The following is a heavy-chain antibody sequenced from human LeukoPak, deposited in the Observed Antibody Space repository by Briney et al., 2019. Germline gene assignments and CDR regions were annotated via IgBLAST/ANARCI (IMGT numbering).Heavy chain of an antibody. D-gene: IGHD6-13*01. CDR2: IIPIFGTA. CDR1: GGTFSSYA. V-gene: IGHV1-69*06. J-gene: IGHJ4*02. CDR3: ARGGYRQQLADY. Sequence: SVKVSCKASGGTFSSYAISWVRQAPGQGLEWMGRIIPIFGTANYAQKFQGRVTITADKSTSTAYMELSSLRSEDTAVYYCARGGYRQQLADYWGQGTLVTVSS.